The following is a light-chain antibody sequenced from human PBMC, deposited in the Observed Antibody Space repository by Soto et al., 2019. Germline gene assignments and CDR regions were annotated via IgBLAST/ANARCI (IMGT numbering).Light chain of an antibody. Sequence: QSALTQPAYVSGSPGQSITISCTGTRSDVGGYNYVSWYQQHPGKAPKLMIYDVSNRPSGVSNRFSGSKSGNTASLTISGLQAEDEADYYCSSYTSSSTRVVFGGGTKLTVL. V-gene: IGLV2-14*01. CDR1: RSDVGGYNY. CDR2: DVS. J-gene: IGLJ2*01. CDR3: SSYTSSSTRVV.